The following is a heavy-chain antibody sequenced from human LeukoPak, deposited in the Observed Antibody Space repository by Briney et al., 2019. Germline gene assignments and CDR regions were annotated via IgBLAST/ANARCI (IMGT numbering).Heavy chain of an antibody. CDR3: ARAFGYFDSSAYYVKAFDM. CDR2: INPNSGGT. D-gene: IGHD3-22*01. CDR1: GYTFTSNY. J-gene: IGHJ3*02. Sequence: GASVKVSCKAFGYTFTSNYMHWVRQAPGQGLEWMGWINPNSGGTNYAQKFQGRVTMTRDTSISTAYMELSRLRSDDTAVYYCARAFGYFDSSAYYVKAFDMWGQGTLVTVSS. V-gene: IGHV1-2*02.